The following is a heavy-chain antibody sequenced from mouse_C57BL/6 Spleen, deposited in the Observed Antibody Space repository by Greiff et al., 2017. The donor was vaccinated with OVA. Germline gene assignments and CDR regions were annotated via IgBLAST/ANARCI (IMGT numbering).Heavy chain of an antibody. V-gene: IGHV1-72*01. J-gene: IGHJ2*01. CDR2: IDPNSGGT. CDR1: GYTFTSYW. Sequence: QVQLQQPGAELVKPGASVKLSCKASGYTFTSYWMHWVKQRPGRGLEWIGRIDPNSGGTKYTETFKSKATLTVDKPASTAYMQISSLTSEDSAVYYCSRGGLLPGFLDYWGQGTTLTVSS. CDR3: SRGGLLPGFLDY. D-gene: IGHD2-3*01.